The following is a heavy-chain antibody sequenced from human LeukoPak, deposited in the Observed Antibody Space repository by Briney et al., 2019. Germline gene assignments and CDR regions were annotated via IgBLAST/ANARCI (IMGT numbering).Heavy chain of an antibody. D-gene: IGHD1-26*01. V-gene: IGHV1-2*02. Sequence: ASVKVSCKASGYTFTGYYMHWVRQAPGQGLEWMGWINPNSGGTNYAQKFQGRVTMTRDTSISTAYMELSRLRSDDTAVYYCARDAPRRVGATTHYFDYWGQGTLVTVSS. CDR1: GYTFTGYY. J-gene: IGHJ4*02. CDR2: INPNSGGT. CDR3: ARDAPRRVGATTHYFDY.